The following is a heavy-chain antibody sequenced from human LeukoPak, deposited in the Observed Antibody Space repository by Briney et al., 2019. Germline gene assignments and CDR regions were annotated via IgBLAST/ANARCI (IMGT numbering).Heavy chain of an antibody. Sequence: GGSLRLSCAASGFTFSDYWMSWVRQAPEKGLERVANIRQEGSDKYYVDSVKGRFTISRDNAENSLYLQMNSLRAEDTAVYYCARVLSRYCSSAGCYDGVFDYWGQGTLVTVSS. J-gene: IGHJ4*02. CDR1: GFTFSDYW. D-gene: IGHD2-2*01. CDR3: ARVLSRYCSSAGCYDGVFDY. CDR2: IRQEGSDK. V-gene: IGHV3-7*03.